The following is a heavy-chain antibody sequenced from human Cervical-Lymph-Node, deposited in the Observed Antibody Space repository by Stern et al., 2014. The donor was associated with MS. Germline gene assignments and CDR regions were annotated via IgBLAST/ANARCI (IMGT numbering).Heavy chain of an antibody. J-gene: IGHJ4*02. CDR1: GFTVSRDY. CDR3: ARDTSSPERSDW. V-gene: IGHV3-53*01. CDR2: IANVGIT. Sequence: VQLVQSGGGVIQPGGSLRLSCTASGFTVSRDYMTWVRQAPGQGLELVALIANVGITFYTDSVKGRFTISRDDSKNAVYLHMTSLRAEDTTMYYGARDTSSPERSDWWGQGTLVTVSS. D-gene: IGHD1-1*01.